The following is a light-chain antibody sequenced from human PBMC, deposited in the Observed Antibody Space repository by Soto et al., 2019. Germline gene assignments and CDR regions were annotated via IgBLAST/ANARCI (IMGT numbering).Light chain of an antibody. CDR2: YDS. J-gene: IGLJ1*01. CDR1: NIGSKS. V-gene: IGLV3-21*04. CDR3: QVWDSSSDHYV. Sequence: YELTQPPSVSVAPGKTARITCGGNNIGSKSVHWYQQKPGQAPVLVIYYDSDRPSGIPERFSGSNSGNTATLTISRVEAGDEADYYCQVWDSSSDHYVFGTGTKVT.